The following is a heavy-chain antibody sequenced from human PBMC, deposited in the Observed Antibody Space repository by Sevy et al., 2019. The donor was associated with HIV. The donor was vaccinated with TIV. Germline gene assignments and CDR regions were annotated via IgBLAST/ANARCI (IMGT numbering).Heavy chain of an antibody. CDR2: ISDTGRTI. CDR3: ARDPHSVPHWGSFDS. J-gene: IGHJ4*02. Sequence: GGCLRLSCAASGFRFTKYSMNWVRQAPGKGLEWVSYISDTGRTIYYADSVKGRFTISRDNSRNTLYLQMQSLRADDTAVYFCARDPHSVPHWGSFDSWGQGTLVTVSS. V-gene: IGHV3-48*01. D-gene: IGHD3-16*01. CDR1: GFRFTKYS.